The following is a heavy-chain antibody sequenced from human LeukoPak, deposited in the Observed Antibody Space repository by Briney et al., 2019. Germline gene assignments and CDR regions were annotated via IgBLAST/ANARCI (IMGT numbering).Heavy chain of an antibody. CDR3: ARDQEAFDY. J-gene: IGHJ4*02. Sequence: AASVKVSCKASGNSFTSNYIHWVRQAPGQGLEWMGMIYPRDGSTSYAQKFQGRVTVTRDTSTSTVHMELSGLRSEDTAVYYCARDQEAFDYWGQGTLVTVSS. V-gene: IGHV1-46*01. CDR2: IYPRDGST. CDR1: GNSFTSNY.